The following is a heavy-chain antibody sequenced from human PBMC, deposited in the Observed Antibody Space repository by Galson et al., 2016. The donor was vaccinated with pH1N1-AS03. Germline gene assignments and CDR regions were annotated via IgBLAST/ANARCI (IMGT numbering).Heavy chain of an antibody. D-gene: IGHD1-26*01. CDR3: ARDPSSGSYYERDY. CDR2: IYSDGST. J-gene: IGHJ4*02. V-gene: IGHV3-66*02. CDR1: GFTVSVNY. Sequence: SLRLSCAASGFTVSVNYMNWVRQAPGKGLEWVLVIYSDGSTYYADSVKGRFTISRDKSKNTLYLQMSSLRTEDTAVYYCARDPSSGSYYERDYWGQGTLVAVSS.